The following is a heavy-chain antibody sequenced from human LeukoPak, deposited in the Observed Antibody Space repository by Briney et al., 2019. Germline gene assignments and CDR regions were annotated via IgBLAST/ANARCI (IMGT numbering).Heavy chain of an antibody. CDR3: ARGLGMATIAGDYFDY. Sequence: SETLSLTRTVSGGSISSYYWSWIRQPPGKGLEWIGYIYYSGSTNYNPSLKSRVTISVDTSKNQFSLKLSSVTAADTAVYYCARGLGMATIAGDYFDYWGQGTLVTVSS. CDR2: IYYSGST. D-gene: IGHD5-24*01. V-gene: IGHV4-59*01. CDR1: GGSISSYY. J-gene: IGHJ4*02.